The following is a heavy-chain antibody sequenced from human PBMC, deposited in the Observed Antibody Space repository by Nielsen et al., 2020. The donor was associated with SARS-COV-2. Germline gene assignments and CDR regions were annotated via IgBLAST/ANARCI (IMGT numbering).Heavy chain of an antibody. Sequence: SETLSLTCIVSDGSISTGSHYWSWIRQPPGKGLEWIGYIFYRGNTNYNPSLKSRVTISVDTSKNQFSLKVNSVTAADTAVYYCVRIDMATISVDYWGRGTLVTVSS. V-gene: IGHV4-61*01. CDR2: IFYRGNT. D-gene: IGHD5-24*01. CDR3: VRIDMATISVDY. CDR1: DGSISTGSHY. J-gene: IGHJ4*02.